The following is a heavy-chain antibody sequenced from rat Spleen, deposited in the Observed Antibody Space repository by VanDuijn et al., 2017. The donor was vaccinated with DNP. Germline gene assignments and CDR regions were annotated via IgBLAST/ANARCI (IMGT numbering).Heavy chain of an antibody. CDR1: GFSLTSYS. D-gene: IGHD1-12*02. Sequence: QVQLEESGPGLVPLSQTLSLTCTVSGFSLTSYSVAWVRQPPAKGLEWVAAMSSGGNTFYNSALKSRLSISRDTSKSQVFLKMNSLHTEDTAMYFCARSDYSDGGYYYGYFDYWGQGVMVTVSS. J-gene: IGHJ2*01. CDR2: MSSGGNT. CDR3: ARSDYSDGGYYYGYFDY. V-gene: IGHV2-6*01.